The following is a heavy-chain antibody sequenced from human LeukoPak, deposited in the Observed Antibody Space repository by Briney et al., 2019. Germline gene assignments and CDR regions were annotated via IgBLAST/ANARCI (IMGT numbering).Heavy chain of an antibody. D-gene: IGHD3-10*01. CDR2: INGDGIST. CDR1: GFTFSISW. CDR3: ARGKGHDTSSTDY. Sequence: QTGGSLRLSCAASGFTFSISWMHWVRQAPGKGLVWVSRINGDGISTTYADSVMGRFTISRDNSKNTLYLQMNSLRAEDTAVYYCARGKGHDTSSTDYWGQGTLVTVSS. V-gene: IGHV3-74*01. J-gene: IGHJ4*02.